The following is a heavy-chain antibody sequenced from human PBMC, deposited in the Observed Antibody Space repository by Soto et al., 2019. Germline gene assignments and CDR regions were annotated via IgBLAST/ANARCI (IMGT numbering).Heavy chain of an antibody. V-gene: IGHV3-11*05. Sequence: QVQLVESGGGLVKPGGSLRLSCAASGFTFSDYYMSWIRQAPGKGLEWVSYISSSSSYTNYADSGKGRFTISRYNAKNSLYLQMNSLRAEDTAVYYCARDRYGSNWFDPWGQGTLVTVSS. CDR2: ISSSSSYT. CDR1: GFTFSDYY. J-gene: IGHJ5*02. CDR3: ARDRYGSNWFDP. D-gene: IGHD3-10*01.